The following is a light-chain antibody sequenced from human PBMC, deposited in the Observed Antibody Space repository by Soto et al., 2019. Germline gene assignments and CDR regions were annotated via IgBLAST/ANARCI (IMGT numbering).Light chain of an antibody. Sequence: IQMTQSPSSLSASVGDRVTITCQASQDISKNLNWYQQKLGKAPKLLIYDASSLQTGVPSRFSGSGSAKHFTFNISSLQPEDIATYDCQQYDNLLPITFGQGTRLEIK. CDR1: QDISKN. CDR2: DAS. V-gene: IGKV1-33*01. J-gene: IGKJ5*01. CDR3: QQYDNLLPIT.